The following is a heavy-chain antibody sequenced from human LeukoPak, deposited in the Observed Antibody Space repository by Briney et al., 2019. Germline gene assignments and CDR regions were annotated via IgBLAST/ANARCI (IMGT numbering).Heavy chain of an antibody. V-gene: IGHV3-30-3*02. J-gene: IGHJ4*02. Sequence: GRSLRLSCSASGFAFSSYAMHWVRQAPGKGLEGVAVISYDGSNKYYADSVKGRFTISRDNSKNTLYLQMNSLRAEDTAVYYCAKTRSLDSSSWSHGDYWGQGTLVTVSS. CDR2: ISYDGSNK. CDR1: GFAFSSYA. D-gene: IGHD6-13*01. CDR3: AKTRSLDSSSWSHGDY.